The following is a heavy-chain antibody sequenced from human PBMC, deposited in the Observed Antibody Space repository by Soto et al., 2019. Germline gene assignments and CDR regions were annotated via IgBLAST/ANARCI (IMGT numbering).Heavy chain of an antibody. V-gene: IGHV3-23*01. CDR2: ISGSGGGT. J-gene: IGHJ6*02. D-gene: IGHD2-2*02. CDR3: SKTPAARPYYYYGMDV. CDR1: GFTFSSCA. Sequence: PGGSLRLSCAASGFTFSSCAMSWVRQAPGKGLEWVSAISGSGGGTYYADSVKGRFTISRDNSKNTLFLQMNGLSADDTAVYLCSKTPAARPYYYYGMDVWGQGTTVTVSS.